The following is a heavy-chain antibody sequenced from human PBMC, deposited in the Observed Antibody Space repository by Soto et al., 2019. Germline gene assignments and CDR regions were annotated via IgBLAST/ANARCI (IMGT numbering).Heavy chain of an antibody. D-gene: IGHD6-19*01. CDR3: ARAEFNSVWFPFDS. Sequence: SETLSLTCTVSGVSINSGDNFWSWIRQAPGKGLEWMGYIYYTGSTYYNPSLNRRITMSVDMSKNQFSLRLTSVSAADTALYFCARAEFNSVWFPFDSWGQGAPVTVSS. J-gene: IGHJ4*02. V-gene: IGHV4-30-4*01. CDR2: IYYTGST. CDR1: GVSINSGDNF.